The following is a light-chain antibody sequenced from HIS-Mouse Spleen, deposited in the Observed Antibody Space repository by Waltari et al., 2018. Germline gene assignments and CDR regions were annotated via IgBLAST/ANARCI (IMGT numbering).Light chain of an antibody. CDR2: EDS. Sequence: SYELTQPPSVSVSPGQTARITCSGDALPQQYAYWYQQKSGQAPVLVIYEDSKRPSGIPGRFSGSRSGKIATLTISGAQVEDEADYYCYSTDSSGNHRVFGGGTKLTVL. CDR3: YSTDSSGNHRV. CDR1: ALPQQY. V-gene: IGLV3-10*01. J-gene: IGLJ2*01.